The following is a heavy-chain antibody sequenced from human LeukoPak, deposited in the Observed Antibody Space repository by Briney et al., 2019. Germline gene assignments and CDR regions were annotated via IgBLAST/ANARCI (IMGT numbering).Heavy chain of an antibody. J-gene: IGHJ4*02. Sequence: PSETLSLTCGVSGGSISNTNWWGWVRQPPGQGLEWIGEISLTGLTHYNPSLESRVIVSLDKSKNQLSLNLTSVTAADTAVYYCSRENGAFSPFGYWGQGTLVTVLS. CDR1: GGSISNTNW. CDR3: SRENGAFSPFGY. CDR2: ISLTGLT. V-gene: IGHV4-4*02. D-gene: IGHD2-8*01.